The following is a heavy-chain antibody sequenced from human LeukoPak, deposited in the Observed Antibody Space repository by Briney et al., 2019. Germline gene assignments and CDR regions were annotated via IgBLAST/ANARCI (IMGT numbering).Heavy chain of an antibody. CDR1: GFIFSSYW. CDR3: AHDWYFDL. V-gene: IGHV3-7*01. J-gene: IGHJ2*01. CDR2: IKPDGSEK. Sequence: TGGSLRLSCAASGFIFSSYWMSWVRQAPGKGLEWVANIKPDGSEKYYVDSVTGRFTISRDNAKNSLYLQMNSLRAEDTAVYYCAHDWYFDLWGRGTLVTVSS.